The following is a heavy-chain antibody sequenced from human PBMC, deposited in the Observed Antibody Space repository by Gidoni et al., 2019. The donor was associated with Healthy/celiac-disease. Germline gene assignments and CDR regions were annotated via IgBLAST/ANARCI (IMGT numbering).Heavy chain of an antibody. J-gene: IGHJ4*02. D-gene: IGHD6-13*01. CDR2: ISSSSSYI. Sequence: EVQLVESGGGLVKPGGSLRLSCAASGFTFSSYSMNWVRQAPGKGLEWVSSISSSSSYIYYADSVKGRFTISRDNAKNSLYLQMNSLRAEDTAVYYCARDSIAAAGTYGLSDYWGQGTLVTVSS. CDR1: GFTFSSYS. V-gene: IGHV3-21*01. CDR3: ARDSIAAAGTYGLSDY.